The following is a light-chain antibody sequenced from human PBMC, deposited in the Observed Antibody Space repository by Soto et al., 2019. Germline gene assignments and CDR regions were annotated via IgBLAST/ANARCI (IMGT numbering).Light chain of an antibody. CDR2: GAS. J-gene: IGKJ5*01. V-gene: IGKV3-15*01. Sequence: IVMTQSPGTLSLSPWERATLSCRASQSVSSRLAWYQQKPGQAPRLLIYGASTGATGLPARFSGSGSGTEFTLTISSLQSEDFAVYYCQQYNNWPPITFGQGTRLEIK. CDR3: QQYNNWPPIT. CDR1: QSVSSR.